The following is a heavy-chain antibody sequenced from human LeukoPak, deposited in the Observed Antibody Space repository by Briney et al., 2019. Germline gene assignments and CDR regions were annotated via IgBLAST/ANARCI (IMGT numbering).Heavy chain of an antibody. J-gene: IGHJ5*02. CDR2: ISYDGSNK. D-gene: IGHD6-19*01. Sequence: PGGSLRLSCAASGFTFSTYDMHWVRQAPGKGLEWVALISYDGSNKYYADSVKGRFTISRDNSKDTLYLQMNSLRAEDTAVYYCARVAVAGNLNNWFDPWGQGTLVTVSS. V-gene: IGHV3-30*03. CDR1: GFTFSTYD. CDR3: ARVAVAGNLNNWFDP.